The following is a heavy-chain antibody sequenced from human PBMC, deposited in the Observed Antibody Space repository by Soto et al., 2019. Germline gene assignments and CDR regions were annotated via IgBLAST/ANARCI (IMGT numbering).Heavy chain of an antibody. V-gene: IGHV3-23*01. Sequence: EVQLLESGGGLVQPGGSLRLSCAASGFTFSSYAMSWVRQAPGKGLEWVSAISGSGGSTYYADSVKGRFTISRDNSKNTLYLQMNSLRAEDTAVYYCVAHYYGSGSAIDYWGQGTRVTVSS. J-gene: IGHJ4*02. D-gene: IGHD3-10*01. CDR2: ISGSGGST. CDR3: VAHYYGSGSAIDY. CDR1: GFTFSSYA.